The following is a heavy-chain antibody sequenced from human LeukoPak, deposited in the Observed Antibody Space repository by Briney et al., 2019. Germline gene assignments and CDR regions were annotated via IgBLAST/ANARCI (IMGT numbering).Heavy chain of an antibody. CDR3: ARSLSIEYFDY. D-gene: IGHD6-6*01. CDR1: GFTVSSNY. Sequence: TGGSLRLSCAASGFTVSSNYMSWVRQAPGKGLEWVSVIYSGGSTYYADSVKGRFTISRDNSKNTLYLQMNSLRAEDTAVYYCARSLSIEYFDYWGQGTLVTVSS. V-gene: IGHV3-53*01. CDR2: IYSGGST. J-gene: IGHJ4*02.